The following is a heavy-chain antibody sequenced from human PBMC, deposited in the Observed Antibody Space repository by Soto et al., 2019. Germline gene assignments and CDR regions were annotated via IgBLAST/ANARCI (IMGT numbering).Heavy chain of an antibody. CDR1: GFTFNSYG. CDR3: AKDRDYSSGCYNAPWEFDY. Sequence: QVQLVESGGGVVQPGTSLRLSCAASGFTFNSYGMHWVRQAPGKGMEWVSVISYDGSNKYYADSVKGRFIISRDNSKNTLYLQMNSLRAEDTAVYYCAKDRDYSSGCYNAPWEFDYWGQGTLVTVSS. D-gene: IGHD6-19*01. V-gene: IGHV3-30*18. J-gene: IGHJ4*02. CDR2: ISYDGSNK.